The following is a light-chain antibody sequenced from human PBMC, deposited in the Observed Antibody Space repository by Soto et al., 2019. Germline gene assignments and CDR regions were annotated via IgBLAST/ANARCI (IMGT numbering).Light chain of an antibody. CDR3: QSYDSSLSGSGV. Sequence: QSVLTQPPSVSGAPGQRVTISCTGSYSNIGAGYEVHWYQQIPGTAPKLLISGHNNRPSGVPDRFFGSKSGTSASLTIIGLQAEDEADYYCQSYDSSLSGSGVFGGWTKVTVL. V-gene: IGLV1-40*01. J-gene: IGLJ3*02. CDR2: GHN. CDR1: YSNIGAGYE.